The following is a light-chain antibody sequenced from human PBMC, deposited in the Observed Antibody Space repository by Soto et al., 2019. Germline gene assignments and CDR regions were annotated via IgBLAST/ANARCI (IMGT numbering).Light chain of an antibody. CDR3: QQYGSSSYT. CDR2: GAS. Sequence: DIVLTQSPGTLSLSPGERATISCRASQSVSSTYLAWYQQNPGQAPRLLIYGASSRATGIPDRFSGSGSGTDFTLTISRLEPEDFAVYFCQQYGSSSYTFGQGTKLEIK. J-gene: IGKJ2*01. V-gene: IGKV3-20*01. CDR1: QSVSSTY.